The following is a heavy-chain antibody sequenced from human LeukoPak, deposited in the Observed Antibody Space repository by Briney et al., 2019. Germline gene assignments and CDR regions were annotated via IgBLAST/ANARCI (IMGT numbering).Heavy chain of an antibody. Sequence: SVKVSCKASGGTFSSYTISWVRQAPGQGLEWMGRIITILGIANYAQKFQGRVTITADKSTSTAYMELSSLRSEDTAVYYCARGSELARFDYWGQGTLVTVSS. CDR1: GGTFSSYT. V-gene: IGHV1-69*02. J-gene: IGHJ4*02. CDR2: IITILGIA. D-gene: IGHD1-26*01. CDR3: ARGSELARFDY.